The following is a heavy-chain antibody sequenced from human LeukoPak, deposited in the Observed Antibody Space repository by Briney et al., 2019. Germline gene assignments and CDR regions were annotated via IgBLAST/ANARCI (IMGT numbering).Heavy chain of an antibody. V-gene: IGHV1-8*01. CDR2: MNPNSGNT. D-gene: IGHD3-9*01. CDR1: GYTCTSYD. CDR3: ARDFPYYDILTGYRNYYYGMDV. Sequence: GASVKVSCKASGYTCTSYDINWVRQATGQGLEWMGWMNPNSGNTGYAQKFQGRVTMTRNTSISTAYMELSSLRSEDTAVYYCARDFPYYDILTGYRNYYYGMDVWGQGTTVTVSS. J-gene: IGHJ6*02.